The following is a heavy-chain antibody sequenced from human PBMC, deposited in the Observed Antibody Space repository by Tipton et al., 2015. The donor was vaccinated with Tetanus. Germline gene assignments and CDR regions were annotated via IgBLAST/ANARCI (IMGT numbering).Heavy chain of an antibody. Sequence: TLSLTCTVSGSSISRSGHYWTWIRQPPGKEPEWVGYVYHSGATNYHPSLKSRLAISADTSKNQLSLNLRSVITADTAVYYCARANNDYPKKGPFDYWGQGILVIVSS. CDR3: ARANNDYPKKGPFDY. CDR2: VYHSGAT. V-gene: IGHV4-61*08. CDR1: GSSISRSGHY. D-gene: IGHD5-12*01. J-gene: IGHJ4*02.